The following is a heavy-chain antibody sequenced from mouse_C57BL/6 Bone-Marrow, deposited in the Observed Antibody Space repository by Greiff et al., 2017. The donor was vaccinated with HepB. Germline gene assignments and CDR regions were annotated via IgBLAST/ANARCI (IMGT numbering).Heavy chain of an antibody. V-gene: IGHV7-1*01. Sequence: EVQLVESGGGLVQSGRSLRLSCATSGFTFSDFYMEWVRQAPGKGLEWIAASRNKANDYTTEYSASVKGRFIVSRDTSQSILYLQMNALRAEDTAIYYCARDNLLHYAMDYWGQGTSVTVSS. CDR1: GFTFSDFY. J-gene: IGHJ4*01. CDR3: ARDNLLHYAMDY. D-gene: IGHD2-1*01. CDR2: SRNKANDYTT.